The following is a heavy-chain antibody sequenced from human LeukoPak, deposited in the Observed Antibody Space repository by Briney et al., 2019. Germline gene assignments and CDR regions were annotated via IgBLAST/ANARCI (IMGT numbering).Heavy chain of an antibody. J-gene: IGHJ4*02. D-gene: IGHD1-7*01. CDR2: IYTSGGT. Sequence: SETLSLTCTVSGGSISSGSYYWSWIRQPAGKGLEWIGRIYTSGGTNYNPSLKSRVTISVDTSKNQFSLKLSSVTAADTAVYYCARESNWNYGEYFDYWGQGTLVTVSS. CDR3: ARESNWNYGEYFDY. CDR1: GGSISSGSYY. V-gene: IGHV4-61*02.